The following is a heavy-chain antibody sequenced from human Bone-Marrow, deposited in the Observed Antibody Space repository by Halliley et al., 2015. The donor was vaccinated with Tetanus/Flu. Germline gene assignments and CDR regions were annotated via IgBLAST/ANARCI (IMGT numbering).Heavy chain of an antibody. Sequence: TLSLTCTVSGGSITSSGYYWAWIRQPPGKGLEWIGHFYYLPKTNYNPSLKSRLTISADTARNQYSLTLNSLSATDTAVYCCARLDYSSFSFDWWGQGTLVAFSS. CDR2: FYYLPKT. CDR1: GGSITSSGYY. V-gene: IGHV4-39*01. D-gene: IGHD4-4*01. J-gene: IGHJ4*02. CDR3: ARLDYSSFSFDW.